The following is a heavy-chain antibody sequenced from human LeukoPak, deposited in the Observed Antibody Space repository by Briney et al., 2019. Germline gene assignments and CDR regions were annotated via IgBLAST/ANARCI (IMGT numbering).Heavy chain of an antibody. CDR3: ASFGAHSFDY. V-gene: IGHV7-4-1*02. D-gene: IGHD3-10*01. Sequence: ASVKVSCNTSGYTFTSYAMNWVRQAPGQGLEFMGWINTGTGNPTYAQGFTGRFVFSLDTSVSTAYLQISTLKPEDTAVYYCASFGAHSFDYWGQGTLVTVSS. CDR2: INTGTGNP. J-gene: IGHJ4*02. CDR1: GYTFTSYA.